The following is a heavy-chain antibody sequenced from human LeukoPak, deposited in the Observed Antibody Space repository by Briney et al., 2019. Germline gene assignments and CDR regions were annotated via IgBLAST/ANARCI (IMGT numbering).Heavy chain of an antibody. V-gene: IGHV3-48*04. Sequence: PGGSLRLSCAASGFTFSSYSMNWVRQAPGKGLEWVSYISSSGSTMYYADSVKGRFTISRDNAKNSLYLQMNSLRAEDTAVYYCARDTGYYYYMDVWGKGTTVTVSS. CDR1: GFTFSSYS. CDR2: ISSSGSTM. J-gene: IGHJ6*03. D-gene: IGHD4-17*01. CDR3: ARDTGYYYYMDV.